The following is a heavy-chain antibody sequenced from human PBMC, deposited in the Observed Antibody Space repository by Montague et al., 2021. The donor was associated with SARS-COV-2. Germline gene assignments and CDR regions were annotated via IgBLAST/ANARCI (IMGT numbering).Heavy chain of an antibody. V-gene: IGHV4-34*01. CDR3: ARAHVTFFGLLIMFSGGEAVDV. CDR1: GGSFTGYY. J-gene: IGHJ6*02. D-gene: IGHD3-3*01. CDR2: INHSGSS. Sequence: SETLSLTCAVYGGSFTGYYWTWIRQPPGKGLEWIGEINHSGSSNYNPSLESRVTMSVDTSKNQFSLRLNSVSAADTAVYYCARAHVTFFGLLIMFSGGEAVDVWGQGTTVTVSS.